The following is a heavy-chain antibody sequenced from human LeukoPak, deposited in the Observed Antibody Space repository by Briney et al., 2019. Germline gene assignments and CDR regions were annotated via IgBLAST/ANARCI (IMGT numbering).Heavy chain of an antibody. CDR3: AREPGSIAAAGTFDY. CDR2: IKQDGSEK. CDR1: GFTFSSYW. Sequence: PGGSLRLSCAVSGFTFSSYWMSWVRQAPGKGLEWVANIKQDGSEKYYVDSVKGRFTISRDNAKNSLYLQMNSLRAEDTAVYYCAREPGSIAAAGTFDYWGQGTLVTVSS. J-gene: IGHJ4*02. V-gene: IGHV3-7*03. D-gene: IGHD6-13*01.